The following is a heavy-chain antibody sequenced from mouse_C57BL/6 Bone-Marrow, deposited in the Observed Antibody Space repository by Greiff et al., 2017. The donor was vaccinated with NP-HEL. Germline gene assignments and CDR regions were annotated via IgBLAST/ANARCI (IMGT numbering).Heavy chain of an antibody. D-gene: IGHD1-1*01. CDR2: ISYDGSN. CDR1: GYSITSGYY. Sequence: EVQLQESGPGLVKPSQSLSLTCSVTGYSITSGYYWNWIRQFPGNKLEWMGYISYDGSNNYNPSLKNRISITRDTSKNQFFLKLNSVTTEDTATYYCAFTVVATDYAMDYWGQGTSVTVSS. V-gene: IGHV3-6*01. CDR3: AFTVVATDYAMDY. J-gene: IGHJ4*01.